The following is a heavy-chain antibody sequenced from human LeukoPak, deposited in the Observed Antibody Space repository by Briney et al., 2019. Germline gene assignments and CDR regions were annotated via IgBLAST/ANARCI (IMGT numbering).Heavy chain of an antibody. CDR2: IIDTGST. V-gene: IGHV4-34*12. J-gene: IGHJ4*02. Sequence: SETLSLTCVVYGESFSGYYWTWIRQPPGKGLEWIGEIIDTGSTKCNSSLKSRVTISVDTSKNEFSLNLTSVTAADTAIYYCARGLASGYPPIPFDYWGQGTLVTVSS. D-gene: IGHD3-3*01. CDR1: GESFSGYY. CDR3: ARGLASGYPPIPFDY.